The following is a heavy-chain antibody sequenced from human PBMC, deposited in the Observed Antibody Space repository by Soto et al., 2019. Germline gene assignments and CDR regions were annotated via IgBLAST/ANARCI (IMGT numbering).Heavy chain of an antibody. CDR1: GESFNDFA. CDR3: VKDRFVNY. D-gene: IGHD3-3*01. Sequence: SISSSGESFNDFAIHWVRQASGKGLKSVSSISSNGVSTYYADSVKGRFTISRDNSKNTLYLQMNSLRVEDTAVYYCVKDRFVNYWGQGALVTVFS. J-gene: IGHJ4*02. V-gene: IGHV3-64D*06. CDR2: ISSNGVST.